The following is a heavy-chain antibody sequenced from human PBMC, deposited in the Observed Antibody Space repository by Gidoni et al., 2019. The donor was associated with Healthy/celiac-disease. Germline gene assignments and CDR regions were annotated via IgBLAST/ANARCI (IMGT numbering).Heavy chain of an antibody. CDR1: GFTFSSEC. V-gene: IGHV3-33*01. J-gene: IGHJ6*03. CDR3: ARAQITLFGVAAIPRGYYSYMDV. D-gene: IGHD3-3*01. Sequence: QVQLVESGGGVVKPGRTLRRAWEAYGFTFSSECMHWVRQAPGKGLEWLAVIWYDGSNKYYADSVKGRFTISRYNSNHTLYLPLNSLSAEDTAVYYCARAQITLFGVAAIPRGYYSYMDVWGKGTTVTVS. CDR2: IWYDGSNK.